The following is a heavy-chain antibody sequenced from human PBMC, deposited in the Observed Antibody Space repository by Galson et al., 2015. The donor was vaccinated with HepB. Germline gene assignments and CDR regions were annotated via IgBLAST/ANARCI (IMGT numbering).Heavy chain of an antibody. J-gene: IGHJ4*02. CDR3: TTGATYYYGSGSYYKDY. V-gene: IGHV3-15*01. CDR2: IKSKTDGGTT. CDR1: GFTFSNAW. D-gene: IGHD3-10*01. Sequence: SLRLSRAASGFTFSNAWMSWVRQAPGKGLEWVGRIKSKTDGGTTDYAAPVKGRFTISRDDSKNTLYLQMNSLKTEDTAVYYCTTGATYYYGSGSYYKDYWGQGTLVTVSS.